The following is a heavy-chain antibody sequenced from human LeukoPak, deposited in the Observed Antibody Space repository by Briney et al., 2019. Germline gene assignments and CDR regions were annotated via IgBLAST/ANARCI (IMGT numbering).Heavy chain of an antibody. J-gene: IGHJ3*02. CDR2: ITRSSYI. D-gene: IGHD3-22*01. CDR1: GFTFSSYS. Sequence: GGSLRLSCAASGFTFSSYSMNWVRQAPGKGLECVSSITRSSYIYYVDSVKGRFTISRDNAKNSLYLQMNSLRAEDTAVYYCAGYVSSGRRDSFDIWGQGTMVTVSS. CDR3: AGYVSSGRRDSFDI. V-gene: IGHV3-21*01.